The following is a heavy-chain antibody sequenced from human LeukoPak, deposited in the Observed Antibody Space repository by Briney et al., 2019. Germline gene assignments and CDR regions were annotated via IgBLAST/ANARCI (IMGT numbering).Heavy chain of an antibody. CDR2: ISYDGSNK. V-gene: IGHV3-30-3*01. Sequence: GGSLRLSCAASGFTVSSNYMSWVRQAPGKGLEWVAVISYDGSNKYYADSVKGRFTISRDNSKNTLYLQMNSLRAEDTAVYYCARGRGWNHFGYWGQGTLVTVSS. CDR1: GFTVSSNY. D-gene: IGHD6-19*01. J-gene: IGHJ4*02. CDR3: ARGRGWNHFGY.